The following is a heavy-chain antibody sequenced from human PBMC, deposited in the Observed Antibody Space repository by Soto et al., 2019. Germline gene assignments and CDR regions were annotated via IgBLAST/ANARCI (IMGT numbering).Heavy chain of an antibody. Sequence: ASVKVSCKASGYTFTSYDINWVRQATGQGLEWMGWMNPNSGNTNYAQKVQGRVTMTTDTSTSTAYMELRSLRSDDTVVYYCARDLGYDSSGYYAGWGQGTLVTVSS. CDR1: GYTFTSYD. CDR3: ARDLGYDSSGYYAG. J-gene: IGHJ4*02. V-gene: IGHV1-8*01. D-gene: IGHD3-22*01. CDR2: MNPNSGNT.